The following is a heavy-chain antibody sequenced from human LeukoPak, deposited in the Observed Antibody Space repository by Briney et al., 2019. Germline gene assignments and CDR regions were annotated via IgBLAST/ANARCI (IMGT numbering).Heavy chain of an antibody. Sequence: SGGSLRLSCAASGFTFINYWMHWVRQAPGEGLVWVSHINNDGSTTTYADSVKGQFTISRDNAKNTLYLHVNSLRAEDTAVYYCARGGFCSGADCRGSFDYWGQGSLVTVSS. CDR2: INNDGSTT. D-gene: IGHD2-15*01. J-gene: IGHJ4*02. CDR1: GFTFINYW. V-gene: IGHV3-74*01. CDR3: ARGGFCSGADCRGSFDY.